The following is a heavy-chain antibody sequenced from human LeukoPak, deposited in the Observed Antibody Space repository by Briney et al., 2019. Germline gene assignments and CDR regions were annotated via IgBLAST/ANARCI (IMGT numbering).Heavy chain of an antibody. V-gene: IGHV4-39*07. J-gene: IGHJ4*02. Sequence: PSETLSLTCTVSGASISSRSYYWGWIRQPPGKGLEWLGNIYYTGSTYYNPSLKSRVTISVDTSKNQFSLRLSSVTAADTAVYYCASRIAVSKFDYWGQGTLVTVSS. CDR2: IYYTGST. CDR3: ASRIAVSKFDY. CDR1: GASISSRSYY. D-gene: IGHD6-19*01.